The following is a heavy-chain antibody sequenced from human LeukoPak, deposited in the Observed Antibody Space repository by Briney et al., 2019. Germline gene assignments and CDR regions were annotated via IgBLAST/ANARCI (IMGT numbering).Heavy chain of an antibody. D-gene: IGHD4-17*01. CDR1: GFTFSSYS. V-gene: IGHV3-30*03. CDR3: ASLGNGDYRGYYYGMDV. Sequence: GGSLRLSCAASGFTFSSYSMNWVRQAPGKGLEWVAVISYDGSNKYYADSVKGRFTISRDNSKNTLYLQMNSLRAEDTAVYYCASLGNGDYRGYYYGMDVWGQGTTVTVSS. J-gene: IGHJ6*02. CDR2: ISYDGSNK.